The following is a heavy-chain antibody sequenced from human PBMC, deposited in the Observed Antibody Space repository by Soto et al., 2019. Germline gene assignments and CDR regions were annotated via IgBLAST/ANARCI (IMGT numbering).Heavy chain of an antibody. J-gene: IGHJ6*03. D-gene: IGHD6-13*01. CDR1: GSSFINYG. CDR2: IYPGDSDT. V-gene: IGHV5-51*01. CDR3: TRHFSPFSGGWYTRGSYYDLDF. Sequence: GAPIRTSRSGSGSSFINYGIRGVRQKTEKLGGWIGIIYPGDSDTRYSQSSKGKVTISADKSISTAYLQWSSLKASYSAMYYCTRHFSPFSGGWYTRGSYYDLDFWGKGTTVTVSS.